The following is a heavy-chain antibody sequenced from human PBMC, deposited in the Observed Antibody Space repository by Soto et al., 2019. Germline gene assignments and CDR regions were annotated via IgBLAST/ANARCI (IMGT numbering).Heavy chain of an antibody. CDR1: WGYIIGYY. CDR3: ARHSNEYRKSLDY. CDR2: IYYSGSS. D-gene: IGHD1-1*01. Sequence: PLVPLCVSWSVAWGYIIGYYWSWIRKHPGKGLEWIAYIYYSGSSNSNPSLKSRVTISVDTSKNQFSLKLSSVSAADTAVYYCARHSNEYRKSLDYWGQGTLVTVSS. J-gene: IGHJ4*02. V-gene: IGHV4-59*08.